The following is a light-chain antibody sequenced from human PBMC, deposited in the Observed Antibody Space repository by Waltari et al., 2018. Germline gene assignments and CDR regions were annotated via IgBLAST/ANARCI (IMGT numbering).Light chain of an antibody. V-gene: IGLV3-1*01. CDR1: KLGDKY. CDR2: QDN. J-gene: IGLJ2*01. CDR3: QAWDSSTAI. Sequence: SYELTQPPSVSVSPGQTASITCYGDKLGDKYACWYQQKPGQSPVLVIYQDNNRPSGIPERFSGSNSGNTATLTIRGTQAMDEADYYCQAWDSSTAIFGGGTKLTVL.